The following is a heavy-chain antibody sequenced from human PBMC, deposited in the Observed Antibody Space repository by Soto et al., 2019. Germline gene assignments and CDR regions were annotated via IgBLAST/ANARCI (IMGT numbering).Heavy chain of an antibody. D-gene: IGHD3-22*01. Sequence: QVQLVQSGAEVRKPGSSVRVSCKASGGSFNRHTISWVRQAPGQGLEWMGGIIPIFGTANHAQKFQGRVTIIADESTSTVYMELSRLRSDDTAIYYCARGWGYDSNDYYYAYWGQGTLVIVSS. J-gene: IGHJ4*02. CDR3: ARGWGYDSNDYYYAY. CDR1: GGSFNRHT. CDR2: IIPIFGTA. V-gene: IGHV1-69*01.